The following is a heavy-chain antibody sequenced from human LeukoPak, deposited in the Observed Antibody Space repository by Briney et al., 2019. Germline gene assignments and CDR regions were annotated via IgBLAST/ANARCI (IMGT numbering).Heavy chain of an antibody. CDR3: AKDDVEDYYDSSGIDY. V-gene: IGHV3-30*02. Sequence: QTGGSLRLSCAASGFTFSSYGMHWVRQAPGKGLEWVAFIRYDGSNKYYADSVKGRFTISRDNSKNTLYLQMNSLRAEDTAVYYCAKDDVEDYYDSSGIDYWGQGTLVTVSS. D-gene: IGHD3-22*01. CDR2: IRYDGSNK. J-gene: IGHJ4*02. CDR1: GFTFSSYG.